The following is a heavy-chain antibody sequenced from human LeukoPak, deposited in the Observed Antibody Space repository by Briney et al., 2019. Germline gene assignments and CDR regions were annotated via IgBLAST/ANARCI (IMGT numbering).Heavy chain of an antibody. CDR1: GFTFSSYG. CDR3: AKMLHY. D-gene: IGHD2-15*01. CDR2: ISYDGSNK. J-gene: IGHJ4*02. V-gene: IGHV3-30*18. Sequence: PGGWLRLSCAASGFTFSSYGMHLVRQAPGKGLEWVAVISYDGSNKYYADSVKSRFTISRDNSKNTLYLQMNSLRAEDTAVYYCAKMLHYWGQGTLVTVSS.